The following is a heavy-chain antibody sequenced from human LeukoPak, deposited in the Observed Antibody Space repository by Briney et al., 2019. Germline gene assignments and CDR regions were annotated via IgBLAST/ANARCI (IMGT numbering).Heavy chain of an antibody. D-gene: IGHD3-10*01. CDR1: GYTFTNYA. Sequence: ASVKVYCKASGYTFTNYAVHWVRQAPGQRLEWMGWINAGNGNTEYSQNFQDRVTITRDTSATTAYMELSSLRSEDTAVYYCARGSYFYGSGSFMGSDYWGQGTLVTVSS. V-gene: IGHV1-3*01. CDR2: INAGNGNT. J-gene: IGHJ4*02. CDR3: ARGSYFYGSGSFMGSDY.